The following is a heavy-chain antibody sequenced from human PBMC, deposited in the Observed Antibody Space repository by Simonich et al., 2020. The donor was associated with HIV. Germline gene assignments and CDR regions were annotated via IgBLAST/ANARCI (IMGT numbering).Heavy chain of an antibody. CDR1: GGTFSSYG. CDR3: ARGGGGFVVVPASPFDY. V-gene: IGHV1-69*06. D-gene: IGHD2-2*01. J-gene: IGHJ4*02. Sequence: QVQLLQSGAEVKKPGSSVKVSCKASGGTFSSYGISWVRQAPGQGLEWMGGIIPLLGNAYYPQKFPGRVTIHAGKTTSTRVMELSSLGSEGTAVYYCARGGGGFVVVPASPFDYWGQGTLVTVSS. CDR2: IIPLLGNA.